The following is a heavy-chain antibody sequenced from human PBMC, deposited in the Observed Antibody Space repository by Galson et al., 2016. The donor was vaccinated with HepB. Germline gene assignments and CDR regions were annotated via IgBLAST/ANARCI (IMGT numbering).Heavy chain of an antibody. CDR2: ISGSGGNT. V-gene: IGHV3-23*01. J-gene: IGHJ4*02. D-gene: IGHD2-15*01. CDR3: AKARSVHLLLFDS. CDR1: GFTFSTYA. Sequence: CAASGFTFSTYAMSWVRQAPGKGLEWASGISGSGGNTYYADSVKGRFTISRDNSKKTLYLQMNGLRAEDTAVYFCAKARSVHLLLFDSWGQGNLVTVSS.